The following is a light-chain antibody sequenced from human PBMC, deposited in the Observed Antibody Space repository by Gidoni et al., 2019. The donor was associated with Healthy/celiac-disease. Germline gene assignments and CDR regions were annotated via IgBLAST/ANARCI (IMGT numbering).Light chain of an antibody. CDR3: QQYGSSPRVT. Sequence: IVLPHPPGTLSFPPGERATLSCRASQSVSSSYLAWYQQKPGQAPRLLIYGASSRATGIPDRFSGSGSGTDFTLTISRLEPEDFAVYYCQQYGSSPRVTFGGGTKVEIK. CDR2: GAS. CDR1: QSVSSSY. J-gene: IGKJ4*01. V-gene: IGKV3-20*01.